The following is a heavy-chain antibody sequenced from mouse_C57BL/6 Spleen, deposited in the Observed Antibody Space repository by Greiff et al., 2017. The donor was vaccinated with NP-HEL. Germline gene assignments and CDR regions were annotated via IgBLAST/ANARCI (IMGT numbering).Heavy chain of an antibody. Sequence: DVQLQESGPGLVKPSQSLSLTCTVPGYSITSGYGWNWIRQFPGNKLEWMGYISYSGSTNYNPSLKSRISITRDTSKNQFFLQLKSVTTEDTATYYCARTARIKYWGQGTTLTVSS. CDR3: ARTARIKY. D-gene: IGHD1-2*01. CDR2: ISYSGST. J-gene: IGHJ2*01. V-gene: IGHV3-2*02. CDR1: GYSITSGYG.